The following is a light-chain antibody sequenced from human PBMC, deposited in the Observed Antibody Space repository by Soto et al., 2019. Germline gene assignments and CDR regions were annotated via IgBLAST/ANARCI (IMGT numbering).Light chain of an antibody. CDR2: AAS. V-gene: IGKV1-12*01. Sequence: DIQMTQPPSSLSASVGARVTITCRASQDISKNLAWYQQIPGKAPKLLFFAASTLQSGVPSRFSASGSGTYFILTVGGLQPEDAVSYYCQRAKGFALTFGGGTKGEIK. CDR3: QRAKGFALT. CDR1: QDISKN. J-gene: IGKJ4*01.